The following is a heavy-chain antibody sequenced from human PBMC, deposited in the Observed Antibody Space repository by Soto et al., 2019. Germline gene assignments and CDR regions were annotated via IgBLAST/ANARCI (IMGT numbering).Heavy chain of an antibody. CDR2: INHSVST. CDR3: ARGNGVTMIVVVSPNWFDP. Sequence: PSETLSLTCAVYGGSFSGYYWSWIRQPPGKGLEWIGEINHSVSTNYNPSLKSRVTISVDTSKNQFSLKLSSVTAADTAVYYCARGNGVTMIVVVSPNWFDPWGQGTLVTVSS. D-gene: IGHD3-22*01. CDR1: GGSFSGYY. V-gene: IGHV4-34*01. J-gene: IGHJ5*02.